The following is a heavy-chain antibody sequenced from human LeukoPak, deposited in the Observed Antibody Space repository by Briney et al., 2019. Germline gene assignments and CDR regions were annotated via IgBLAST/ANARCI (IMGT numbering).Heavy chain of an antibody. D-gene: IGHD4-17*01. V-gene: IGHV1-69*06. CDR2: IIPIFGTA. CDR1: GYTFTSYG. J-gene: IGHJ3*02. CDR3: ARDSYGDYAFPNAFDI. Sequence: SVKVSCKASGYTFTSYGISWVRQAPGQGLEWMGGIIPIFGTASYAQKFQGRVTITADKSTSTAYMELSSLRSDDTAVYYCARDSYGDYAFPNAFDIWGQGTTVTVSS.